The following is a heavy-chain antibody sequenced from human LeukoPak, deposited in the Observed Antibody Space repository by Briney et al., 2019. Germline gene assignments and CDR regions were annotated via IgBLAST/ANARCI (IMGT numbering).Heavy chain of an antibody. CDR2: ISGSGGTT. Sequence: GGSLRLSCAASGFTFNNYAMSWVRQAPGKGLEWVSAISGSGGTTYYADSVKGRFTFSRDNSKNTLYLQMNSLRAEDSAVYYCAKEEGYYYDSGGYYVEYFQHWGQGTLVTVSS. V-gene: IGHV3-23*01. D-gene: IGHD3-22*01. CDR1: GFTFNNYA. CDR3: AKEEGYYYDSGGYYVEYFQH. J-gene: IGHJ1*01.